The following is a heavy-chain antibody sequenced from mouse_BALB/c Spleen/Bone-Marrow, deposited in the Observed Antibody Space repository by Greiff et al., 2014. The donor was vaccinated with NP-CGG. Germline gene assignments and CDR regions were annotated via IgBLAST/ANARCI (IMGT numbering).Heavy chain of an antibody. CDR3: TRHGGYYPYYYAMDY. V-gene: IGHV5-12-1*01. D-gene: IGHD2-3*01. Sequence: VQLKESGGGLAKPGGSLKLSCAASGFAFSSYDMSWVRQTPEKRLEWVAYISHGGGTTYYSDTVKGRFTISRDNAKNTLYLQMSSLKSEDTAIYYCTRHGGYYPYYYAMDYWGQGTSVTVSS. CDR2: ISHGGGTT. CDR1: GFAFSSYD. J-gene: IGHJ4*01.